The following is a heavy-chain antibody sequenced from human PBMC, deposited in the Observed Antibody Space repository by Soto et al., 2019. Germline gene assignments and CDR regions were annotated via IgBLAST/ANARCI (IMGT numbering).Heavy chain of an antibody. CDR2: INPSGGST. D-gene: IGHD2-15*01. CDR1: GYTFTSYY. Sequence: ASVKVSCKASGYTFTSYYMHWVRQAPGQGLEWMGIINPSGGSTSYAQKFQGRVTMTRDTSTSTVYMELSSLRSEDTAVYYCARDALDIVVVVAAMDSHAFDIWGQGTMVTVSS. J-gene: IGHJ3*02. CDR3: ARDALDIVVVVAAMDSHAFDI. V-gene: IGHV1-46*03.